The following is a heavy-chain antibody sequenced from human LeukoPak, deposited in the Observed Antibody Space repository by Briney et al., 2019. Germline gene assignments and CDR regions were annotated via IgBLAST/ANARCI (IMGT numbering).Heavy chain of an antibody. Sequence: GWSLTLSCAASGFTFSSYAMSWVRQAPGKGLERVSAISGSGGSTYYADSVKGRFTISRDNSKNTLYLQMNSLRAEDTAVYYCAKDGAMATIRPDAFDIWGQGTMVTVSS. CDR1: GFTFSSYA. CDR3: AKDGAMATIRPDAFDI. CDR2: ISGSGGST. V-gene: IGHV3-23*01. J-gene: IGHJ3*02. D-gene: IGHD5-24*01.